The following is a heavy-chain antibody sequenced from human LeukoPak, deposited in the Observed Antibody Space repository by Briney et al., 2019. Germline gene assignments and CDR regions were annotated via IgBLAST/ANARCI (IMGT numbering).Heavy chain of an antibody. V-gene: IGHV1-2*02. CDR2: INSNSGGT. D-gene: IGHD6-13*01. Sequence: ASVKVSCKASGYTFTDYYMHWVRQAPGQGLEWMGWINSNSGGTKYAQKFQGRVTMTRDTSISTVYMELSGLRSDDTAVYFCAKVERVADGRVGRFDPWGQGSLVTVSS. CDR3: AKVERVADGRVGRFDP. CDR1: GYTFTDYY. J-gene: IGHJ5*02.